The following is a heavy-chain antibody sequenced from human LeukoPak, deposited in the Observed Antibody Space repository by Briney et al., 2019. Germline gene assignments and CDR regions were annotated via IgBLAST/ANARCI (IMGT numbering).Heavy chain of an antibody. Sequence: ASVKVSCKASGYTFTSYGISWVRQAPGQGLEWMGWISAYNGNTNYAQKLQGRVTITADESTSTAYMELSSLRSEDTAVYYCAREGGWKGAFDIWGQGTMVTVSS. V-gene: IGHV1-18*01. CDR2: ISAYNGNT. CDR3: AREGGWKGAFDI. CDR1: GYTFTSYG. D-gene: IGHD1-1*01. J-gene: IGHJ3*02.